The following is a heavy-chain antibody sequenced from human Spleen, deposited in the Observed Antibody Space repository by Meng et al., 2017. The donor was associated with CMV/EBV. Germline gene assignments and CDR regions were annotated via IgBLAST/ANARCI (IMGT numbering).Heavy chain of an antibody. D-gene: IGHD5-18*01. CDR1: GYTFRSYE. Sequence: SCKASGYTFRSYEMNWVRQAPGKGLEWVSYISGSGGTIHYADSVKGRFTISRDNAKNSLHLQMNSLRVEDTAVYYCARDRGFSYEVREEGHWGQGTLVTVSS. V-gene: IGHV3-48*03. CDR2: ISGSGGTI. J-gene: IGHJ4*02. CDR3: ARDRGFSYEVREEGH.